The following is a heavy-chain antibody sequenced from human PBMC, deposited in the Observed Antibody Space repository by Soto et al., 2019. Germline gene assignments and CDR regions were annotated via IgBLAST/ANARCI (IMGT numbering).Heavy chain of an antibody. V-gene: IGHV1-24*01. J-gene: IGHJ4*02. CDR3: ATGTTVTHFDY. D-gene: IGHD4-17*01. CDR1: GYTFTSYA. Sequence: ASVKVSCKASGYTFTSYAMHLVRQAPGKGLEWMGGFDPEDGETIYAQKFQGRVTMTEDTSTDTAYMELSSLRSEDTAVYYCATGTTVTHFDYWGQGTLVTVSS. CDR2: FDPEDGET.